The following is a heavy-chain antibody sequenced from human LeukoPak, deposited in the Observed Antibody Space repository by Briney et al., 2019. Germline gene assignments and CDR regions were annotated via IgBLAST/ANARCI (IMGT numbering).Heavy chain of an antibody. CDR2: ISGSGGST. Sequence: GGSLRLSCAASGFTFSNYWMHWVRQAPGKGLEWVSAISGSGGSTYYADSVKGRFTISRDNSKNTLYLQMNSLRAEDTAVYYCAKKRAAAGSFFDYWGQGTLVTVSS. J-gene: IGHJ4*02. D-gene: IGHD6-13*01. V-gene: IGHV3-23*01. CDR1: GFTFSNYW. CDR3: AKKRAAAGSFFDY.